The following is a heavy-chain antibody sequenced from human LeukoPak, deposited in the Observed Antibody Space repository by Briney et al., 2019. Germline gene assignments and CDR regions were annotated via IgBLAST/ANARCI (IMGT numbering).Heavy chain of an antibody. Sequence: SQTLSLTCTVSGGSISSGSYYWSWIRQPAGKGLEWIGRIYTSGSTNYNPSLKSRVTISVDTSKNQFSLKLSSVTAADTAVYYCARGEDVYGDYYKVPHFDLWGRGTLVTVSS. CDR1: GGSISSGSYY. V-gene: IGHV4-61*02. CDR3: ARGEDVYGDYYKVPHFDL. CDR2: IYTSGST. D-gene: IGHD4-17*01. J-gene: IGHJ2*01.